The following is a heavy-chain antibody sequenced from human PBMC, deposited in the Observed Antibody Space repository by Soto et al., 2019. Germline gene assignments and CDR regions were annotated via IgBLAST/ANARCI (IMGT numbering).Heavy chain of an antibody. Sequence: GGSLRLSCAASGFTLSNYAMHWVRQAPGKGLEWVAVISYDGSDKYNANSVKGRFTISRDNSKNTLYLQVNSLRAEDTAVYYCAKDRERLSRIAVAAILDYWGQGTLVTVSS. CDR2: ISYDGSDK. V-gene: IGHV3-30-3*01. D-gene: IGHD6-19*01. CDR3: AKDRERLSRIAVAAILDY. CDR1: GFTLSNYA. J-gene: IGHJ4*02.